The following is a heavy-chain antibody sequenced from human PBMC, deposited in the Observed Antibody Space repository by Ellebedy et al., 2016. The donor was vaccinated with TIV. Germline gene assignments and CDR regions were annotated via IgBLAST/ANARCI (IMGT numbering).Heavy chain of an antibody. CDR3: ARDIVSTVTIYHFDY. D-gene: IGHD4-17*01. Sequence: SETLSLXXTVSGYSISSGYYWGWIRQPPGKGLEWIGSIYHSGSTYYNPSLKSRVTISVDTSKNQFSLKLSSVTAADTAVYYCARDIVSTVTIYHFDYWGQGTLVTVSS. J-gene: IGHJ4*02. CDR1: GYSISSGYY. V-gene: IGHV4-38-2*02. CDR2: IYHSGST.